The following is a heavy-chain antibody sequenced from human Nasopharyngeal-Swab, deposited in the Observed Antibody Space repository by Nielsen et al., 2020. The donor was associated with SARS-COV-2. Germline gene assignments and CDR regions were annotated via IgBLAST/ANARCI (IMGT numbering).Heavy chain of an antibody. CDR3: ARDVGGRDNY. V-gene: IGHV3-64D*06. D-gene: IGHD2-15*01. J-gene: IGHJ4*02. Sequence: VRQAPGKGLEYVSTINDYEDRLYYADSVKGRFTISRDNSKNTLYLQMSSLRAEDTAVYYCARDVGGRDNYWGQGALVTVSS. CDR2: INDYEDRL.